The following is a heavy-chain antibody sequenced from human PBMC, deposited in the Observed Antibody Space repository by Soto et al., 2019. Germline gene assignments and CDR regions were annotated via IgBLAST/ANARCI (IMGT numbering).Heavy chain of an antibody. CDR1: GFSFSSDS. Sequence: GGSLRLSCAASGFSFSSDSMGWVRQAPGKGLEWVSSISSSGSFMNYADSVKGRFTISRDNAKNSLYLQMSGLKDEDTAVYYCARDPPTGTTLDWADSWGQGTLVTVSS. D-gene: IGHD1-7*01. CDR3: ARDPPTGTTLDWADS. V-gene: IGHV3-21*01. J-gene: IGHJ4*02. CDR2: ISSSGSFM.